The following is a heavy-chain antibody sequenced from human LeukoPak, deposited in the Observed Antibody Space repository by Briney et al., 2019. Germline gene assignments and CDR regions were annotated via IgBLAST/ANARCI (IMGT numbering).Heavy chain of an antibody. CDR3: ARNNWFGEFENWFGP. V-gene: IGHV3-21*01. J-gene: IGHJ5*02. Sequence: GGSLRLSCAASGITFNNYGLNWVRQAPGKGPEWVSSISSSSSYIYYADSMKGRFTISRDNAKNSLYLQMNSLRAEDTAVYYCARNNWFGEFENWFGPWGQGTLVTVSS. CDR2: ISSSSSYI. CDR1: GITFNNYG. D-gene: IGHD3-10*01.